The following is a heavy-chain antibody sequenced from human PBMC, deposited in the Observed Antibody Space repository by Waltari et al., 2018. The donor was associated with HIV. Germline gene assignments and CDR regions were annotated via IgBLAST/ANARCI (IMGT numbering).Heavy chain of an antibody. CDR1: GFSFSTYG. D-gene: IGHD6-13*01. CDR2: IGGSGGST. V-gene: IGHV3-23*01. J-gene: IGHJ6*02. CDR3: VKEYQYSHSWYSYYGMDV. Sequence: LGSGGDWVQPGGSLRLSCASSGFSFSTYGMGSLSQAQGKGLEWVSTIGGSGGSTYYADSVKGRFTVSRDNSKNTLYLQMNSLRAEDTAVYFCVKEYQYSHSWYSYYGMDVWGQGTTVTVSS.